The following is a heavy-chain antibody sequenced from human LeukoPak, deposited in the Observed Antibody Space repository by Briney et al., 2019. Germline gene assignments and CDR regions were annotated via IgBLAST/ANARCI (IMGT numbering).Heavy chain of an antibody. CDR3: ARAGVAAAAYYFDY. CDR1: GFTFSDYG. CDR2: ISYDGSNT. V-gene: IGHV3-30*03. J-gene: IGHJ4*02. D-gene: IGHD6-13*01. Sequence: GESLRLSCAASGFTFSDYGMHWVRQAPGNGLAWVALISYDGSNTFYADSVKGRFTISRDTSNNALYLQMNSLRPEDTAVYFCARAGVAAAAYYFDYWGQGTLVTVSS.